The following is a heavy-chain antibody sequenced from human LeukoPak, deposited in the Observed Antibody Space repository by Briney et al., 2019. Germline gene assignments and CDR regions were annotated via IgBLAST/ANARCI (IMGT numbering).Heavy chain of an antibody. CDR1: GFTFSSYA. V-gene: IGHV3-23*01. CDR2: ISGSGGST. CDR3: AKRGRQLLWFGESQDEDY. J-gene: IGHJ4*02. D-gene: IGHD3-10*01. Sequence: GGSLRLSCAASGFTFSSYAMSWVRQAPGKGLEWVSAISGSGGSTYYADSVKGRFTISRDNSKNTLYLQMNSLRAEDTAVYYCAKRGRQLLWFGESQDEDYWGQGTLVTVSS.